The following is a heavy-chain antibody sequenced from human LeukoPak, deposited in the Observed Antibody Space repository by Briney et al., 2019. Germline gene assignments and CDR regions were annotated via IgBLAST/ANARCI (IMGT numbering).Heavy chain of an antibody. V-gene: IGHV4-39*07. Sequence: SETLSLTCTVSGGSISSGGYYWSWIRQPPGKGLEWIGEINHSGSTNYNPSLKSRVTISVDTSKNQFSLKLSSVTAADTAVYYCARGPQVLLWFGEPNWFDPWGQGTLVTVSS. CDR1: GGSISSGGYY. CDR3: ARGPQVLLWFGEPNWFDP. CDR2: INHSGST. D-gene: IGHD3-10*01. J-gene: IGHJ5*02.